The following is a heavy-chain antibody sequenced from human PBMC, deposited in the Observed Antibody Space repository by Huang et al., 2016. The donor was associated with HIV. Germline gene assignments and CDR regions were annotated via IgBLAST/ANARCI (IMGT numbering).Heavy chain of an antibody. CDR1: GFSILIYY. D-gene: IGHD1-20*01. CDR2: VKPSGGVA. V-gene: IGHV1-46*03. J-gene: IGHJ5*01. Sequence: QVQLVRSGAEVKKPGASVTISCKACGFSILIYYIPGVRPAPGQGIEWRGIVKPSGGVADYAQTFKGRDTLTRDTSTRTVDIELSSLKSEDTAVYYCAREGITPSGREVSGFDFWGQGTPVSVSS. CDR3: AREGITPSGREVSGFDF.